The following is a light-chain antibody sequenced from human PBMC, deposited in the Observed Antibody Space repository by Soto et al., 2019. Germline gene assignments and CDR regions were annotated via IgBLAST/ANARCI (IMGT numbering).Light chain of an antibody. V-gene: IGKV1-5*03. J-gene: IGKJ1*01. CDR3: QQYNSYSWT. CDR1: QSISTW. CDR2: KSS. Sequence: DIQMTQSPSTLSASVGDRVTITCRASQSISTWLAWYQQKPGKAPKLLIYKSSSLESGVPSRFSGSGSGTEFTLTISSLQPDDFAPYYCQQYNSYSWTFGQGSKVVIK.